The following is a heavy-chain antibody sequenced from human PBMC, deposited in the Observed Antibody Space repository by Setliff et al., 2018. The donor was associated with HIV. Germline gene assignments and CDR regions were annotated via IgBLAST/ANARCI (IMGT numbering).Heavy chain of an antibody. CDR1: GYTLSNYY. V-gene: IGHV1-46*01. J-gene: IGHJ6*02. CDR2: INPSDGTK. D-gene: IGHD6-13*01. CDR3: ARVGHSSSYHYYGMDV. Sequence: ASVKVSCKASGYTLSNYYIHWVRQAPGQGLDWMGIINPSDGTKIYAQNFQGRVTMTRDTSTSTVYMELSSLTSGDTAVFYCARVGHSSSYHYYGMDVWGQGTTVTVSS.